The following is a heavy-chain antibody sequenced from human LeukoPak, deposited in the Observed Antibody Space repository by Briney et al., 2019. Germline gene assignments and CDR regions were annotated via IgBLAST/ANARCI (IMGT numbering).Heavy chain of an antibody. V-gene: IGHV7-4-1*02. CDR1: GGTFSSYA. CDR2: INTNTGNP. D-gene: IGHD5-18*01. Sequence: ASVKVSCKASGGTFSSYAISWVRQAPGQGLEWMGWINTNTGNPTYAQGFTGRFVFSLDTSVSTAYLQISSLKAEDTAVYYCAREGSIQLWSFDYWGQGTLVTVSS. J-gene: IGHJ4*02. CDR3: AREGSIQLWSFDY.